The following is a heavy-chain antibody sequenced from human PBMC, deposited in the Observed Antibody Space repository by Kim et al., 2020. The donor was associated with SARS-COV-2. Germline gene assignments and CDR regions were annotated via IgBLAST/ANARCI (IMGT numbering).Heavy chain of an antibody. CDR1: GGSFSGYY. J-gene: IGHJ5*02. V-gene: IGHV4-34*01. D-gene: IGHD2-2*01. Sequence: SETLSLTCAVYGGSFSGYYWSWIRQPPGKGLEWIGDINHSGSTNYNPSLKSRVTISVDKSKNQFSLKLSPVTAADTAVYYCARVRGIVVVPAAKGNRYNWFDPWGQGTLVTVSS. CDR2: INHSGST. CDR3: ARVRGIVVVPAAKGNRYNWFDP.